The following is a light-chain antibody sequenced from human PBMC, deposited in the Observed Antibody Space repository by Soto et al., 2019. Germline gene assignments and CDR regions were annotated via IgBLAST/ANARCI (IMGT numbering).Light chain of an antibody. CDR3: QAWDSSTVG. CDR2: QDS. J-gene: IGLJ2*01. CDR1: KLGDKY. V-gene: IGLV3-1*01. Sequence: SYELTQPPSVSVSPGQTASITCSGDKLGDKYACWYQQKPGQSPVLVIYQDSKRPSGIPERFSGSNSGNTATLTIGGTQAMDEADYYCQAWDSSTVGFGGGTKLTVL.